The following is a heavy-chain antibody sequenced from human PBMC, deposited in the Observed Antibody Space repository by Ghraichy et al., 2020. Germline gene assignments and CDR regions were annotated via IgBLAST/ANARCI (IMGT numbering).Heavy chain of an antibody. CDR1: GGSISRSSYY. J-gene: IGHJ4*02. D-gene: IGHD3-22*01. CDR3: ARHGYYDSSGYILWRIDY. Sequence: SETLSLTCTVSGGSISRSSYYWGWIRQPPGKGLEWIGSIYYSGSTYYNPSLKSRVTISVDTSKNQFSLKLSSVTAADTAVYYCARHGYYDSSGYILWRIDYWGQGTLVTVSS. CDR2: IYYSGST. V-gene: IGHV4-39*01.